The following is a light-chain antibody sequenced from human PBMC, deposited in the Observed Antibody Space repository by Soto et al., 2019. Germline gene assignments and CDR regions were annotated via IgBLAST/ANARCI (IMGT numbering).Light chain of an antibody. CDR3: QHYNSYSEA. CDR1: QTISSW. CDR2: KAS. V-gene: IGKV1-5*03. J-gene: IGKJ1*01. Sequence: DIQMTQSHSTLSGSVGDRVTITCRARQTISSWLAWYQQKPGKAPKLLIYKASTLKSGVPSRFSGSGSGTEFTLTIISRQPDDFATDYCQHYNSYSEACGEGTKVEL.